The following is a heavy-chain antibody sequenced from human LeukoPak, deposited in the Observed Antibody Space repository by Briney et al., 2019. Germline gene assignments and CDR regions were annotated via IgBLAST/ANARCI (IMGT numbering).Heavy chain of an antibody. Sequence: GRSLRLSCAAYGFTFSSYGMHWVRQAPGKGLEWVAVISYDGSNKYYADSVKGRFTISRDNSKNTLYLQMNSLRAEDTAVYYCAKDRGSGIGYYYYYGMDVWGQGTTVTVSS. V-gene: IGHV3-30*18. CDR1: GFTFSSYG. J-gene: IGHJ6*02. CDR2: ISYDGSNK. CDR3: AKDRGSGIGYYYYYGMDV. D-gene: IGHD3-10*01.